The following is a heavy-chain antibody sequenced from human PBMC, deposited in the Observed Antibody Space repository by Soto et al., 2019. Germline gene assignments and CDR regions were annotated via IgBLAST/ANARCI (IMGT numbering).Heavy chain of an antibody. J-gene: IGHJ4*02. Sequence: QVQLQESGPGLVKPSQTLSLTCTVSGGSISSGDYYWSWIRQPPGKGLEWIGYIYYSGSTYYNPSLKSRVTISVDTSKNQFSLKLSSVTAADTAVYYCARVADCSGGSCYFSVDYWGQRTLVTVSS. CDR3: ARVADCSGGSCYFSVDY. CDR1: GGSISSGDYY. D-gene: IGHD2-15*01. V-gene: IGHV4-30-4*01. CDR2: IYYSGST.